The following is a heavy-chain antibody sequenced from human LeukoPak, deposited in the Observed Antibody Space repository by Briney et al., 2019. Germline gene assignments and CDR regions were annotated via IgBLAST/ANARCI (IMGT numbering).Heavy chain of an antibody. V-gene: IGHV3-7*01. J-gene: IGHJ5*01. Sequence: GGSLRLSCAASGFTFSPYWMSWVRQAPGKGLEWVANIKQDGSEKYYLDSVKGRFTISRDNAKNSLYLQMNSLRAEDAAVYYCARGATGIQLWFFDSWGQGTLVTVSS. CDR1: GFTFSPYW. D-gene: IGHD5-18*01. CDR3: ARGATGIQLWFFDS. CDR2: IKQDGSEK.